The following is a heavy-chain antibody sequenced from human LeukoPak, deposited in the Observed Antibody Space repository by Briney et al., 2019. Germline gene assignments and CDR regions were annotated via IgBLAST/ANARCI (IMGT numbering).Heavy chain of an antibody. CDR3: TTAFRWLGGGMDV. CDR2: FDPEDGET. CDR1: GYTLTELS. Sequence: ASVKVSCKVSGYTLTELSMHWVRQAPGKGLEWMGGFDPEDGETIYAQKFQGRVTITEDTSTDTAYMELSSLRSEDTAVYYCTTAFRWLGGGMDVWGQGTTVTVSS. V-gene: IGHV1-24*01. J-gene: IGHJ6*02. D-gene: IGHD5-24*01.